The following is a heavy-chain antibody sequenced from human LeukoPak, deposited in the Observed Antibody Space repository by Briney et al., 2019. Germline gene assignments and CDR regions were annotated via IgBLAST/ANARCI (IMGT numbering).Heavy chain of an antibody. CDR1: GYTFTGYY. Sequence: ASVKVSCKASGYTFTGYYMHWLRQAPGQGLEWMGWINPNSGGTNYAQKFQGRVTMTRDTSISTAYMELSRLRSDDTAVYYCARGTGEGYTYGRYYFDYWGQGTLVTVSS. J-gene: IGHJ4*02. V-gene: IGHV1-2*02. D-gene: IGHD5-18*01. CDR3: ARGTGEGYTYGRYYFDY. CDR2: INPNSGGT.